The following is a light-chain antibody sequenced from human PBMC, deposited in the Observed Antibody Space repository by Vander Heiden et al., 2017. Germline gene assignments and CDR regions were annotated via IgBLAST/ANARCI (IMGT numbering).Light chain of an antibody. Sequence: QSVVTLPHPASGTPGQKVTITCSGSNSNIRNNLVYWYQHLTGTAPKLLIYGTSHRPSGVPERFSASKSGTSASLALSGLRSEDEGDYYCAVWDDSLSGHVFGTGTKVTVL. CDR1: NSNIRNNL. V-gene: IGLV1-47*02. J-gene: IGLJ1*01. CDR2: GTS. CDR3: AVWDDSLSGHV.